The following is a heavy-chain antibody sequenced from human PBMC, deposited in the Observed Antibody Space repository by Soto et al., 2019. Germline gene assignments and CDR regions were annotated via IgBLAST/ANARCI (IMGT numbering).Heavy chain of an antibody. CDR2: ISAYNGNT. CDR3: ARVGGGYYYGSGSYSGNYYYYGMDV. J-gene: IGHJ6*02. Sequence: ASVKVSCKASGYTFTSYGISWVRQAPGQGLEWMGWISAYNGNTNYAQKLQGRVTMTTDTSTSTAYMELRSLRSDDTAVYYCARVGGGYYYGSGSYSGNYYYYGMDVWGQGTTVTVS. CDR1: GYTFTSYG. D-gene: IGHD3-10*01. V-gene: IGHV1-18*04.